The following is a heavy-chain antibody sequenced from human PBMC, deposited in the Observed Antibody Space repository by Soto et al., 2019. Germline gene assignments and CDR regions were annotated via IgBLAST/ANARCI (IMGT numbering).Heavy chain of an antibody. CDR1: GGTFSSYA. CDR2: IIPIFGTA. Sequence: ASVEVSCKASGGTFSSYAISWVRQAPGQGLEWMGGIIPIFGTANYAQKFQGRVTITADESTSTAYMELSSLRSEDTAVYYCAREHQLARFDYWGQGTLVTVSS. D-gene: IGHD2-2*01. CDR3: AREHQLARFDY. V-gene: IGHV1-69*13. J-gene: IGHJ4*02.